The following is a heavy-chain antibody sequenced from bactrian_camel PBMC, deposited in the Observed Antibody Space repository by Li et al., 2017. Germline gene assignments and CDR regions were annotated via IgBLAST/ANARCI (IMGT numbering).Heavy chain of an antibody. Sequence: VQLVESGGGSVQAGGSLRLSCTASGFTVDESDMSWYRQAPGNECEMVSSFSSEGKTTYADSVKGRFTISEDNAKTTMYLQMDRLKPEDTAIYYCVADAPRSVLMPRVPCHGFGYWGQGTQVTV. D-gene: IGHD5*01. V-gene: IGHV3S55*01. CDR3: VADAPRSVLMPRVPCHGFGY. CDR2: FSSEGKT. CDR1: GFTVDESD. J-gene: IGHJ4*01.